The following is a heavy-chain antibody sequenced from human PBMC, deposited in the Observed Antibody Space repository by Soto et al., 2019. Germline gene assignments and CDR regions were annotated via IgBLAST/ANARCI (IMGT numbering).Heavy chain of an antibody. J-gene: IGHJ4*02. CDR3: ARGDEGRYSSSWYKEPFDY. V-gene: IGHV3-33*01. Sequence: GGSLRLSCAASGFTFSSYGMHWVRQAPGKGLEWVAVIWYDGSNKYYADSVKGRFTISRDNSKNTLYLQMNSLRAEDTAVYYCARGDEGRYSSSWYKEPFDYWGQGTLVTVSS. D-gene: IGHD6-13*01. CDR1: GFTFSSYG. CDR2: IWYDGSNK.